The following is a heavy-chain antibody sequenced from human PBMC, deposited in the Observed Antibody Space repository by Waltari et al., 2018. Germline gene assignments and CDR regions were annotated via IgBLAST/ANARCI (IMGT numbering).Heavy chain of an antibody. V-gene: IGHV5-51*01. D-gene: IGHD1-1*01. CDR1: GFNFATNW. J-gene: IGHJ4*02. Sequence: EVQLVQSGAEVRKPGASLKISCKVSGFNFATNWIAWVRQMPGKGLEWMGVIYPDDSDIRYSPSFQGHVTISADKSINTAYLQWSSLKASDTSVYFCARGKQLFDYWGQGTLVTFSS. CDR3: ARGKQLFDY. CDR2: IYPDDSDI.